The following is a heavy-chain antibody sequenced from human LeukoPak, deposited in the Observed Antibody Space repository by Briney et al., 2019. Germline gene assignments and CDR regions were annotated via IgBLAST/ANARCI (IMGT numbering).Heavy chain of an antibody. Sequence: PSETLSLTCAVYGGSFSGYYWSWIRQPPGKGLEWIGEINHSGSTNYNPSLKSRVTISVDTSKNRFSLKLSSVTAADTAVYYCTIAAAGTGGGWFDPWGQGTLVTVSS. J-gene: IGHJ5*02. D-gene: IGHD6-13*01. CDR1: GGSFSGYY. CDR3: TIAAAGTGGGWFDP. CDR2: INHSGST. V-gene: IGHV4-34*01.